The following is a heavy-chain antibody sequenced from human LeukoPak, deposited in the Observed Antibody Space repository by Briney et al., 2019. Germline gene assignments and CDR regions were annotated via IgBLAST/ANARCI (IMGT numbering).Heavy chain of an antibody. D-gene: IGHD5-18*01. CDR2: ISSSSGII. V-gene: IGHV3-48*03. CDR1: GFTFNHYE. CDR3: ARLHVRGYRYGFDV. Sequence: GGSLRLSCAASGFTFNHYEMNWVRLAPGKGLEWVSYISSSSGIIYYADSVKGRFTISRDNAKNALRLQMSSLRAEDTARYYCARLHVRGYRYGFDVWGQGTLVTVSS. J-gene: IGHJ4*02.